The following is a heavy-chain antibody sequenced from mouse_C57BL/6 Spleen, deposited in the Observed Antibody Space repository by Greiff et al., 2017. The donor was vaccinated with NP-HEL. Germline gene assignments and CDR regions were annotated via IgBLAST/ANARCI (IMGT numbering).Heavy chain of an antibody. Sequence: EVQLVESEGGLVQPGSSMKLSCTASGFTFSDYYMAWVRQVPEKGLEWVANINYDGSSTYYLDSLKSRFIISRDNAKNILYLQMSSLKSEDTATYYCARCSYYYGSSGYFDVWGTGTTVTVSS. D-gene: IGHD1-1*01. CDR3: ARCSYYYGSSGYFDV. CDR1: GFTFSDYY. CDR2: INYDGSST. J-gene: IGHJ1*03. V-gene: IGHV5-16*01.